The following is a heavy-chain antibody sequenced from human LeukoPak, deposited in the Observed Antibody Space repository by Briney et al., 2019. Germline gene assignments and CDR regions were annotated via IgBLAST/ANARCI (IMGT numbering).Heavy chain of an antibody. Sequence: SETLSLTCTVSGGSISSYYWSWIRQPAGKGLEWIGRIYTSGSTNYNPSLKSRVTMSVDTSKNQFSLKLSSVTAADTAVYYCAGGVAALGYNWFDPWGQGTLVTVSS. V-gene: IGHV4-4*07. CDR2: IYTSGST. D-gene: IGHD6-6*01. CDR1: GGSISSYY. J-gene: IGHJ5*02. CDR3: AGGVAALGYNWFDP.